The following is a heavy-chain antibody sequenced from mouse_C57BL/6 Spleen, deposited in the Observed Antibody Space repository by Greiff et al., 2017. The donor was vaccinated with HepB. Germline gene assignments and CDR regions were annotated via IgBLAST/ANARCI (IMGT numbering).Heavy chain of an antibody. D-gene: IGHD1-1*01. V-gene: IGHV5-6*01. CDR2: ISSGGSYT. J-gene: IGHJ1*03. CDR1: GFTFSSYG. CDR3: ARHEDSSSWYFDV. Sequence: EVMLVESGGDLVKPGGSLKLSCAASGFTFSSYGMSWVRQTPDKRLEWVATISSGGSYTYYPDSVKGRFTISRDNAKNTLYLQMSSLKSEDTAMYYCARHEDSSSWYFDVWGTGTTVTVSS.